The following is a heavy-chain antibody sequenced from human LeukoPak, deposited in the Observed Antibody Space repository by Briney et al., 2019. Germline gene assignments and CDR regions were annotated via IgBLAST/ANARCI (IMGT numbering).Heavy chain of an antibody. J-gene: IGHJ4*02. D-gene: IGHD1-26*01. CDR1: GFSFSSYA. V-gene: IGHV3-23*01. CDR2: ISGSGGST. CDR3: ARGTTSGSWPYYYFDY. Sequence: PGGSLRLSCAASGFSFSSYAMNWVRQAPGKGLEWVSSISGSGGSTYYADSVKGRFTISRDSSKNTLSLQMKSLRAEDTAVYNCARGTTSGSWPYYYFDYWGQGTLVTVSS.